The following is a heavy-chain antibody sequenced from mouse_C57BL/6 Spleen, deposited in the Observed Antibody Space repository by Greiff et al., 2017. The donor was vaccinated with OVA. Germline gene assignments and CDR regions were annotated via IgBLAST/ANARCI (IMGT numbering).Heavy chain of an antibody. CDR1: GYTFTSYW. CDR3: ARWAVVHFDY. Sequence: QVQLKESGTVLARPGASVKMSCKASGYTFTSYWITWVKQRPGQGLEWIGDIYPGSGSTNYNEKFKSKATLTVDTSSSTAYMQLSSLTSEDSAVYYCARWAVVHFDYWGQGTTLTVSS. V-gene: IGHV1-55*01. D-gene: IGHD1-1*01. CDR2: IYPGSGST. J-gene: IGHJ2*01.